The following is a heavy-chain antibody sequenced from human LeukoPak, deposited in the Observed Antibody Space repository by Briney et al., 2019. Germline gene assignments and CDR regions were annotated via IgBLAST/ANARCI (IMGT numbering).Heavy chain of an antibody. CDR1: GGSFSGYY. D-gene: IGHD6-13*01. V-gene: IGHV4-34*01. Sequence: SETLSLTCAVYGGSFSGYYWSWIRQPPGKGLDWIGEINHSGSTNYNPSLKSRVTISVDTSKNQFSLKLSSVTAADTAVYYCARPQQLRYFDYWGQGTLVTVSS. J-gene: IGHJ4*02. CDR3: ARPQQLRYFDY. CDR2: INHSGST.